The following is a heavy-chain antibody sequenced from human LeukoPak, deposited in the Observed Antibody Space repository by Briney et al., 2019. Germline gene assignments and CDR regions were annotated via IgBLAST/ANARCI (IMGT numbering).Heavy chain of an antibody. CDR1: GFTFSSYW. Sequence: GGSLRLSCAASGFTFSSYWMNWVRQAPGKGLEWVANIKQDGSEKHYVDSVKGRFTISRDNAKNSLYLQMNSLRAEDTAVYYCARDEGYCSGGSCYATPDYWGQGTLVTVSS. V-gene: IGHV3-7*03. D-gene: IGHD2-15*01. J-gene: IGHJ4*02. CDR3: ARDEGYCSGGSCYATPDY. CDR2: IKQDGSEK.